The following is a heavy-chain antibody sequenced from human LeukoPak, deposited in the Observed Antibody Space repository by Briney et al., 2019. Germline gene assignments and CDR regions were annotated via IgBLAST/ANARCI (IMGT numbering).Heavy chain of an antibody. CDR1: GGSISGYY. J-gene: IGHJ5*02. CDR3: ARGTIFGVATNWFDP. Sequence: PSETLSLTCTVSGGSISGYYWTWIRQPPGKGLEWIGYIYYSGSTNYNPSLKSRVIILVDTPKNQFSLKLSSVTAADTAVYYCARGTIFGVATNWFDPWGQGTLVTVSS. V-gene: IGHV4-59*01. D-gene: IGHD3-3*01. CDR2: IYYSGST.